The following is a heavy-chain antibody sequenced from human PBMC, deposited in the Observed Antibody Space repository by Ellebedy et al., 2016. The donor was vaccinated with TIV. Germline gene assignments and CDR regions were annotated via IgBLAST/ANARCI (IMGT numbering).Heavy chain of an antibody. CDR2: IKEDGTDK. Sequence: PGGSLRLSCAASGFRFSSHWMSWVRQAPGKGLAWVANIKEDGTDKYYVDSVKGRFTISRANAQTSLSLQMNSLTAEDTAVYYCATYGDCNALRKWGQGTLVAVSS. J-gene: IGHJ4*02. CDR1: GFRFSSHW. V-gene: IGHV3-7*01. CDR3: ATYGDCNALRK. D-gene: IGHD1-14*01.